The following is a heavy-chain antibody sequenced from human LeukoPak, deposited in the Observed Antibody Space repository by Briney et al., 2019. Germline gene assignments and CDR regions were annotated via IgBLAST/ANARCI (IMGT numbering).Heavy chain of an antibody. CDR1: GFTFSSYW. V-gene: IGHV3-7*01. D-gene: IGHD2-21*02. Sequence: GGSLRLSCAASGFTFSSYWMSWVRQAPRKGLEWVANIKQDGSEKYYVDSVKGRFTISRDNAKNSLYLQMNSLRAEDTAVYYCARDQPTYCGGDCYSFDYWGQGTLVTVSS. CDR2: IKQDGSEK. CDR3: ARDQPTYCGGDCYSFDY. J-gene: IGHJ4*02.